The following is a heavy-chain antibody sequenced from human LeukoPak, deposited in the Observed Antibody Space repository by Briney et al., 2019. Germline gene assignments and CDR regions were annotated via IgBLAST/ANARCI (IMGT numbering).Heavy chain of an antibody. V-gene: IGHV4-59*01. Sequence: PSETLSLTCTVSGGSISSYYWSWIRQPPGKGLEWIGYIYYSGSTNYNPSLKSRVTISVDTSKNQFSLKLSSVTAADTAVYYCARGLLLWFGEFPLSFDYWGQGTLVTVSS. J-gene: IGHJ4*02. CDR3: ARGLLLWFGEFPLSFDY. CDR1: GGSISSYY. CDR2: IYYSGST. D-gene: IGHD3-10*01.